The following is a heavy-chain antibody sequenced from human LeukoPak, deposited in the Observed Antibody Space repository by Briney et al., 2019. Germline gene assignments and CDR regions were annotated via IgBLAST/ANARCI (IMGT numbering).Heavy chain of an antibody. Sequence: GGSLRLSCAASGFTFSSYAMHWVRQAPGKGLEYVSAISSNGGSTYYANSVKGRFTISRDNSKDTLYLQMGNLRAEDMAVYYCARVRGTTVTKYYFDYWGQGTLVTVSS. CDR1: GFTFSSYA. J-gene: IGHJ4*02. D-gene: IGHD4-17*01. V-gene: IGHV3-64*01. CDR2: ISSNGGST. CDR3: ARVRGTTVTKYYFDY.